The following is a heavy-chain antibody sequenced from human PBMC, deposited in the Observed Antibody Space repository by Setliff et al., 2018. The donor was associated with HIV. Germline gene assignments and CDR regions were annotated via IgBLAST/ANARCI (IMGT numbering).Heavy chain of an antibody. D-gene: IGHD2-21*01. V-gene: IGHV3-53*01. Sequence: PGESLKISCVVSGFTVSRTYVNWVRQAPGKGLEWVSVIYSGGAKYYADSLKGRLSISRDNSKNTVYLQINSLRAEDTAIYYCAARSSHLSIYGMDVWGQGTTVTVSS. J-gene: IGHJ6*02. CDR1: GFTVSRTY. CDR2: IYSGGAK. CDR3: AARSSHLSIYGMDV.